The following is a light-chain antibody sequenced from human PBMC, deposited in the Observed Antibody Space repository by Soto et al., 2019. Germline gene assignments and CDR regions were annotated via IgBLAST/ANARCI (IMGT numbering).Light chain of an antibody. CDR2: HVT. J-gene: IGLJ1*01. CDR1: SSDVGAYNF. Sequence: QSALTQPPSASGSPGQSVTISCTGTSSDVGAYNFVSWYQQLPGKAPKLIIYHVTKRPSGVPDRFSGSKSGNTACLTVSGLQAEDEADYYCSSYAGSTTIYVFGTGTKVTVL. CDR3: SSYAGSTTIYV. V-gene: IGLV2-8*01.